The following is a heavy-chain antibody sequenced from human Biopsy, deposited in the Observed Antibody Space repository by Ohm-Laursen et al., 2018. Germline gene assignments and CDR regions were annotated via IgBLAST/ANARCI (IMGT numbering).Heavy chain of an antibody. Sequence: TLSLTCTVSGVSINGGRYYWGWIRQSPGKGLEWVGSDYYSGSTYYNPSLKSRVTVSVDRSKNQFSLKLKSVTAADTAVYYCARQDGGYCSGGSCLRSWYFDLWGRGTLVTVSS. CDR2: DYYSGST. V-gene: IGHV4-39*01. D-gene: IGHD2-15*01. CDR1: GVSINGGRYY. J-gene: IGHJ2*01. CDR3: ARQDGGYCSGGSCLRSWYFDL.